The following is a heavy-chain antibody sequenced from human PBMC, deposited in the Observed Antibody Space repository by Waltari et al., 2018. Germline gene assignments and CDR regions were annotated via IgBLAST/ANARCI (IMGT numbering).Heavy chain of an antibody. D-gene: IGHD4-17*01. V-gene: IGHV4-59*02. CDR2: IHHVVIT. CDR3: ARDPNGDYGY. Sequence: QVQLQESGPGLVKPPETLWPPGTVSGDSVTDHYWSWIRQPPGKGLEWIGYIHHVVITNYSPSLKSRVTMSVDTTKNQFSLKLTSVTAADTAIYFCARDPNGDYGYWGQGTLVTVSS. J-gene: IGHJ4*02. CDR1: GDSVTDHY.